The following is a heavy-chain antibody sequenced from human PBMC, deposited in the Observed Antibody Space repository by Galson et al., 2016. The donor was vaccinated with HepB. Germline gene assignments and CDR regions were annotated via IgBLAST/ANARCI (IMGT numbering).Heavy chain of an antibody. CDR1: GFTFNRYW. Sequence: SLRLSCAASGFTFNRYWLSWVRQAPGKGLEWVANIKQDGSEKYYVDSVKGRFTISRDNAKNSLYLQMNSLRAEDTAVYYCARDRRYCSSTSCDFYYCGMDVWGQGTTVTVSS. CDR3: ARDRRYCSSTSCDFYYCGMDV. V-gene: IGHV3-7*03. D-gene: IGHD2-2*01. J-gene: IGHJ6*02. CDR2: IKQDGSEK.